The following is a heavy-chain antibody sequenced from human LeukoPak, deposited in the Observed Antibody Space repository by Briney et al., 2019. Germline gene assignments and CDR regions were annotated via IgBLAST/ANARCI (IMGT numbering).Heavy chain of an antibody. V-gene: IGHV4-34*01. CDR2: INHSGST. Sequence: SETLSLTCAVYGGSFSGYYWSWIRQPPGKGLEWIGEINHSGSTNYNPSLKSRVTISVDTSKNQFSLKLSPVTAADTAVYYWARGIDCGSGSYYRVHGNWFDPRGQGTLVTVSS. J-gene: IGHJ5*02. D-gene: IGHD3-10*01. CDR3: ARGIDCGSGSYYRVHGNWFDP. CDR1: GGSFSGYY.